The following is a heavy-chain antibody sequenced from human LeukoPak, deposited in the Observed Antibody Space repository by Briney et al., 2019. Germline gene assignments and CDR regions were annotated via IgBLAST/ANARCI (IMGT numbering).Heavy chain of an antibody. J-gene: IGHJ4*02. V-gene: IGHV1-69*05. CDR3: ARDSSGSYQRDFDY. CDR1: GGTFSSSA. CDR2: IIPIFGTA. Sequence: GSSVKVSCKASGGTFSSSAINWVRQAPGQGLEWMGGIIPIFGTANYAQKFQGRVTITTDESTSTGYMELSSLRSEDTAVYYCARDSSGSYQRDFDYWGQGTLVTVSS. D-gene: IGHD1-26*01.